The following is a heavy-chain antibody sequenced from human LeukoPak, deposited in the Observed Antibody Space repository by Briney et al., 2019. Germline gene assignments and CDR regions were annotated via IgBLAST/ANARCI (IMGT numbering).Heavy chain of an antibody. CDR3: ARDLTVVPAAMARD. CDR1: GYSFSNYG. J-gene: IGHJ4*02. Sequence: ASVKVSCKASGYSFSNYGVNWVRQAPGQGFEWMGWISVYNSDTKYGQKFEGRVVMTRDTSTSTIYMELTNLRSDDTAVYYCARDLTVVPAAMARDWGQGTLVIVSS. V-gene: IGHV1-18*01. CDR2: ISVYNSDT. D-gene: IGHD2-2*01.